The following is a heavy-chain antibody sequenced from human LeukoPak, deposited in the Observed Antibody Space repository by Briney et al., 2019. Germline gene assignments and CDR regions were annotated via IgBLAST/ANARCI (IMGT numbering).Heavy chain of an antibody. D-gene: IGHD6-13*01. CDR1: GGTFSSYA. CDR2: IIPIFGTA. Sequence: SVKGSCRASGGTFSSYAISWVRQAPGQGLEWMGGIIPIFGTANYAQKFQGRVTITADESTSTAYMELSSLRSEDTAVYYCAREASSPYSSSWRSFDYWGQGTLVTVSS. J-gene: IGHJ4*02. V-gene: IGHV1-69*01. CDR3: AREASSPYSSSWRSFDY.